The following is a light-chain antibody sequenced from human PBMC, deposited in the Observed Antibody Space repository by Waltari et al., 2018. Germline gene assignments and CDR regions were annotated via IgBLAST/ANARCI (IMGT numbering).Light chain of an antibody. Sequence: EIVLTQSPGTLSMSPAEEATLPCRASQSVSSTYIAWYQQRPGQAPRLLIYASSSRATGIPDRFSGSWSATDFTLTISRLEPEDCAVYYCQQYDGSPHTFGQGTKVEMK. CDR2: ASS. CDR1: QSVSSTY. J-gene: IGKJ1*01. CDR3: QQYDGSPHT. V-gene: IGKV3-20*01.